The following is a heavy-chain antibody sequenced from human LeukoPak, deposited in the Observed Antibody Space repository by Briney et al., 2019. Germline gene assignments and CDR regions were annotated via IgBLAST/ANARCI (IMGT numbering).Heavy chain of an antibody. Sequence: SSETLSLTCTVSGDSISSNFWSWIRQPPGKGLEWIGYIYYSGSTNYNPSLKSRVTISVDTSKNQFSLNLYSVTAADTAVYYCARDKPYDSSGCSWAFDIWGQGTMVTVSS. CDR3: ARDKPYDSSGCSWAFDI. J-gene: IGHJ3*02. D-gene: IGHD3-22*01. CDR2: IYYSGST. CDR1: GDSISSNF. V-gene: IGHV4-59*01.